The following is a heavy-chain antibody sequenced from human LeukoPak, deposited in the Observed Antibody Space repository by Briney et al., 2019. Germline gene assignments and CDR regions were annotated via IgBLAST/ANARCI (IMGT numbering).Heavy chain of an antibody. CDR2: ISSSGSTI. D-gene: IGHD4-17*01. J-gene: IGHJ4*02. Sequence: GGSLRLSCAASGFTFSSYEMNWVRRAPGKGREWVSYISSSGSTIYYADSVKGRFTISRDNAKNSLYLQMNSLRAEDTAVYYCARDTVTLGYFDYWGQGTLVTVSS. CDR1: GFTFSSYE. V-gene: IGHV3-48*03. CDR3: ARDTVTLGYFDY.